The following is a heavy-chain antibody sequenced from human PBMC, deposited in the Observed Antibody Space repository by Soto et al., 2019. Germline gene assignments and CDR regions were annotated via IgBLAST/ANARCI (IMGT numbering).Heavy chain of an antibody. Sequence: GSLRLSCAASGFTFSSYAMHWVRQAPGKGLEWAAVISYDGSNKYYADSVKGRFTISRDNSKNTLYLQMNSLRAEDTAVYYCARDSYDFWSGYYSWFDPWGQGTLVTVSS. D-gene: IGHD3-3*01. CDR1: GFTFSSYA. J-gene: IGHJ5*02. CDR2: ISYDGSNK. V-gene: IGHV3-30-3*01. CDR3: ARDSYDFWSGYYSWFDP.